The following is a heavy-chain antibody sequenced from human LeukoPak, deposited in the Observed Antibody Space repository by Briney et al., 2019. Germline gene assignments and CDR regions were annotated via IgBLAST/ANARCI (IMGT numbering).Heavy chain of an antibody. CDR1: GYTFTSYY. CDR3: ARARIAAAVFDP. J-gene: IGHJ5*02. CDR2: INPNSGGT. Sequence: ASVKVSCKASGYTFTSYYMYWVRQAPGQGLEWMGWINPNSGGTNYAQKFQGRVTMTRDTSISTAYMELSRLRSDDTAVYYCARARIAAAVFDPWGQGTLVTVSS. D-gene: IGHD6-13*01. V-gene: IGHV1-2*02.